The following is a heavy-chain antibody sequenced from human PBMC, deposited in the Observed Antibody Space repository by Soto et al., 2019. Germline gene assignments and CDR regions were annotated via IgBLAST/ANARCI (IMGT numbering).Heavy chain of an antibody. V-gene: IGHV4-4*02. D-gene: IGHD6-19*01. CDR1: GGSISDNW. Sequence: QVQLQESGPGLVKPSGTLSLTCAVSGGSISDNWWSWVRQPPGKGLEWIGEISHTGTTHYNPSLWIRVTISIAKSKYQFSLNLSSVTAAATAVYFCARHIAVPRTRGFDFWGQGTLVTVFS. CDR2: ISHTGTT. J-gene: IGHJ4*02. CDR3: ARHIAVPRTRGFDF.